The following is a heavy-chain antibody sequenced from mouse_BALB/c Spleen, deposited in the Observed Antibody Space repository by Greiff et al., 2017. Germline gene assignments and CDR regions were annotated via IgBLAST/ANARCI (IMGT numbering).Heavy chain of an antibody. CDR2: INPGSGGT. J-gene: IGHJ3*01. V-gene: IGHV1-54*01. Sequence: QVHVKQSGAELVRPGTSVKVSCKASGYAFTNYLIEWVKQRPGQGLEWIGVINPGSGGTNYNEKFKGKATLTADKSSSTAYMQLSSLTSDDSAVYFCARSGIYDGTTGAYWGQGTLVTVSA. CDR3: ARSGIYDGTTGAY. D-gene: IGHD2-3*01. CDR1: GYAFTNYL.